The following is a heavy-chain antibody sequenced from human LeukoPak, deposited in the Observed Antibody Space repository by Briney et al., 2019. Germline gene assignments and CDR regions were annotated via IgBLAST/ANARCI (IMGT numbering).Heavy chain of an antibody. Sequence: ASVTVSFTASGYTFTAYYMHWVRQAPGQGLEWMGWINPNSGGTNYAQKFQGRVTMTRDTSISTAYMELSRLRSDDTAVYYCARPKAVILGGSGSYSSLDCWGQGTLVTVSS. J-gene: IGHJ4*02. D-gene: IGHD3-10*01. V-gene: IGHV1-2*02. CDR1: GYTFTAYY. CDR3: ARPKAVILGGSGSYSSLDC. CDR2: INPNSGGT.